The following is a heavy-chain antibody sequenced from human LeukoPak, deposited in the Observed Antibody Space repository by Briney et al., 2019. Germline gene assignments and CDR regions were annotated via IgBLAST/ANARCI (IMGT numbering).Heavy chain of an antibody. J-gene: IGHJ4*02. CDR3: ARAEELYYYDSSGYSDY. CDR2: ISAYNGNT. Sequence: RASVKVSCTASGYTFTGYYMHWVRQAPGQGLEWMGWISAYNGNTNYAQKLQGRVTMTTDTSTSTAYMELRSLRSDDTAVYYCARAEELYYYDSSGYSDYWGQGTLVPVSS. V-gene: IGHV1-18*04. D-gene: IGHD3-22*01. CDR1: GYTFTGYY.